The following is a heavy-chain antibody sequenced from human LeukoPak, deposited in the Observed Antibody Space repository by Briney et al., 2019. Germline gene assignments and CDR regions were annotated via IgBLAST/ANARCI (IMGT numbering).Heavy chain of an antibody. CDR2: INGGGGYT. CDR1: GFTFSDYT. Sequence: GGSLRLSCAASGFTFSDYTMNWVRQAPGKGLEWVSGINGGGGYTYYADSVKGRFTISRDNSKNTLYLQMNSLRAEDTALYFCARRFTYYFDYWGQGTLVNVSS. V-gene: IGHV3-23*01. D-gene: IGHD3-16*01. J-gene: IGHJ4*02. CDR3: ARRFTYYFDY.